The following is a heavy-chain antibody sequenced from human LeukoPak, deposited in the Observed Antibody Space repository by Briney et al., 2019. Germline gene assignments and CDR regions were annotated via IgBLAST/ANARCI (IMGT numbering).Heavy chain of an antibody. CDR1: GFIFSNFV. CDR2: IPTDETPT. J-gene: IGHJ4*02. CDR3: ARDHYSKIDY. Sequence: GSLRLSCAASGFIFSNFVMHWVRQAPGKGLVWVSRIPTDETPTNYADSVQGRFTISRDDAKNTLYLQMNNLRAEDTAVYYCARDHYSKIDYWGQGTLVTVSS. D-gene: IGHD2-15*01. V-gene: IGHV3-74*01.